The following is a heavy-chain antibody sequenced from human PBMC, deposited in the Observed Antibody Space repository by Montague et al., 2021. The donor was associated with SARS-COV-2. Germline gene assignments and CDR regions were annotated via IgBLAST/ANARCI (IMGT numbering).Heavy chain of an antibody. D-gene: IGHD3-22*01. V-gene: IGHV3-13*04. CDR1: GFTFSSYD. CDR3: ARGDSDSSGYYYYFDY. CDR2: IGTAGDT. J-gene: IGHJ4*02. Sequence: SLRLSCAASGFTFSSYDMHWVRQATGKGLEWVSAIGTAGDTYYPGSMKGRFTISRENAKNSLYLQMNSLRAGDTAVYYCARGDSDSSGYYYYFDYWGQGTLVTVSS.